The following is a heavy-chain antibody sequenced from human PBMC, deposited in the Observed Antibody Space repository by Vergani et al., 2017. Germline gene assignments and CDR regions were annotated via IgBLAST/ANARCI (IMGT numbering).Heavy chain of an antibody. D-gene: IGHD6-19*01. Sequence: QVQLQQSGPGLVRPSQTLSLTCVISGDSVSNNKTTWNWIRQSPARGLEWPGRTYYRSKWSNDYAESVKSRLTIDPDTSKNLFSLHLNSVTPEDTAVYYCARVTAVPGSIWFDPWGQGTLVTVSS. J-gene: IGHJ5*02. CDR3: ARVTAVPGSIWFDP. V-gene: IGHV6-1*01. CDR2: TYYRSKWSN. CDR1: GDSVSNNKTT.